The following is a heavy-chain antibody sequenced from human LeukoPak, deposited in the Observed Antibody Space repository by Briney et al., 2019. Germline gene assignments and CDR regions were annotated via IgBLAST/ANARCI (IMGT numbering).Heavy chain of an antibody. D-gene: IGHD3-10*01. J-gene: IGHJ6*03. CDR3: ARGLMVRGAIAYYYFMDV. CDR2: MNPNSGNT. Sequence: ASVKVSCKASGYTFTSYDINWVRQATGRGLEWMGWMNPNSGNTGYAQKFQGRVTITRNTSISTAYMELSSLRSEDTAVYYCARGLMVRGAIAYYYFMDVWGKGTTVTVSS. V-gene: IGHV1-8*03. CDR1: GYTFTSYD.